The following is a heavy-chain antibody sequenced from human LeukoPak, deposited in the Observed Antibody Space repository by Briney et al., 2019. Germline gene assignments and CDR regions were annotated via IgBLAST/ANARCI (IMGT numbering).Heavy chain of an antibody. D-gene: IGHD3-3*01. CDR1: GFTFYDYA. Sequence: GGSLRLSCAASGFTFYDYAMHWVRQAPGKGLEWVSGISWNSGSIGYADSVKGRFTISRDNAKNSLYLQMNSLRAEDTALYYCAKTHVDFLGVDLFDYWGQGTLVTVSS. CDR2: ISWNSGSI. CDR3: AKTHVDFLGVDLFDY. J-gene: IGHJ4*02. V-gene: IGHV3-9*01.